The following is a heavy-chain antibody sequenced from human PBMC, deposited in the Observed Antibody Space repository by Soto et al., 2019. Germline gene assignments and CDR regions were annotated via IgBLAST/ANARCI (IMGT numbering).Heavy chain of an antibody. CDR2: INHSGST. J-gene: IGHJ6*03. D-gene: IGHD2-2*01. Sequence: SETLSLTCAVYGGSFSGYYWSWIRQPPGKGLEWIGEINHSGSTNYNPSLKSRVTISVDTSKNQFSLKLSSVTAADTAVYYCARGLGCSSTSCYDYYYYYMDVWGKGTTVTVSS. CDR3: ARGLGCSSTSCYDYYYYYMDV. CDR1: GGSFSGYY. V-gene: IGHV4-34*01.